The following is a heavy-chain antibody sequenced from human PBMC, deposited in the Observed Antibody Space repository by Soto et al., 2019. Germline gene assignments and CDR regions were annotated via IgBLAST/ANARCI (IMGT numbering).Heavy chain of an antibody. J-gene: IGHJ6*02. CDR1: GFTFSNYD. CDR3: AKDDYGMDV. CDR2: ICYDESYK. V-gene: IGHV3-30*18. Sequence: PGGSLRLSCAASGFTFSNYDMHWVRQAPGKGLEWVAVICYDESYKYYADSMKGRFTISRDNSKNTVYPQMNSLRAEDTAVYYCAKDDYGMDVWGHGTTVTVSS.